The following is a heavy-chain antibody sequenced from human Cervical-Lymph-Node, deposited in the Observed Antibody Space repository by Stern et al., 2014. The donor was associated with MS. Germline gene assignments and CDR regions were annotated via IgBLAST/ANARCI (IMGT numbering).Heavy chain of an antibody. J-gene: IGHJ4*02. D-gene: IGHD1-7*01. CDR2: IWYDGNKK. CDR3: ARGNWNYEGMGY. CDR1: GFTFSNYG. V-gene: IGHV3-33*01. Sequence: MQSGRSLRLSCAASGFTFSNYGMHWVRQAPGKGLEWLAVIWYDGNKKYYADSVKGRFTISRDNSKNTLFLQMSSLTAEDTALYYCARGNWNYEGMGYWGQGTLVTVSS.